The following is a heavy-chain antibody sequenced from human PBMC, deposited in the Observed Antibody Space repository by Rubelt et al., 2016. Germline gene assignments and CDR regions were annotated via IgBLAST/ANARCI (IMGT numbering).Heavy chain of an antibody. Sequence: EVQLVESGGGLVQPGGSLRLSCAASGFTVSTNYMSWVRQAPGKGLEWGSVIYSDGSSYYADSVKGRFTISRDNSENTLYLQMNSLRVEETAVYYCARGRYITSSYYFDQWGQGSLVTVSS. CDR2: IYSDGSS. CDR3: ARGRYITSSYYFDQ. CDR1: GFTVSTNY. J-gene: IGHJ4*02. V-gene: IGHV3-66*01. D-gene: IGHD6-6*01.